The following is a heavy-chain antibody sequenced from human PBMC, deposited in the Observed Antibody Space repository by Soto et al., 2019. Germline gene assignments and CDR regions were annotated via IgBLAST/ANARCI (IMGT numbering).Heavy chain of an antibody. J-gene: IGHJ3*02. Sequence: EVQLVESGGGLVKPGGSLRLSCAASGFTFSNAWMSWVRQAPGKGLEWVGRIKSKTDGGTTDYAAPVKGRFTISRDDSKNTLYLQMNSLKTEDTAVYYCTTLAKYYDILTGYSTAFDIWGQGTMVTVSS. CDR1: GFTFSNAW. CDR3: TTLAKYYDILTGYSTAFDI. V-gene: IGHV3-15*01. D-gene: IGHD3-9*01. CDR2: IKSKTDGGTT.